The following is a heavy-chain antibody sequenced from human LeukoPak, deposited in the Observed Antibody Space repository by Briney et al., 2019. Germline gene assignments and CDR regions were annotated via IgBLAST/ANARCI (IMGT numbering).Heavy chain of an antibody. CDR3: ARDHIITVAAFDS. D-gene: IGHD6-19*01. CDR1: GFSLSTYS. CDR2: ISSRSSTI. V-gene: IGHV3-48*04. J-gene: IGHJ4*02. Sequence: GGSLRLSCVASGFSLSTYSMNWVRQAPGKGLEWISYISSRSSTIYYADSVKGRFTVSRDNARNSLSLQMNSLRADDTAVYYCARDHIITVAAFDSWGQGTLVSVSS.